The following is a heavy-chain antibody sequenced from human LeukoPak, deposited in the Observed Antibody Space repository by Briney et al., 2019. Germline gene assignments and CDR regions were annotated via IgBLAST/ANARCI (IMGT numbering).Heavy chain of an antibody. J-gene: IGHJ4*02. D-gene: IGHD3-16*01. CDR1: GFFYSAFW. CDR2: IKQDESEK. Sequence: GGSLRLSCAGSGFFYSAFWMSWVRQVPGKGLEWVANIKQDESEKYYVDSVNGRFTISRDNARNTLFLQMDNLRAEDTAIYYCARESVRRISMRAKGYFDYWGRGTRVTVSS. CDR3: ARESVRRISMRAKGYFDY. V-gene: IGHV3-7*01.